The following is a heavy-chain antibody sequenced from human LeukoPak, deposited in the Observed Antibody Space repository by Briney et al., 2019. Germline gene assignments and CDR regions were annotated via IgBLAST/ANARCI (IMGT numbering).Heavy chain of an antibody. CDR2: IYYSGST. CDR1: GGPISSYY. D-gene: IGHD3-22*01. J-gene: IGHJ6*02. V-gene: IGHV4-30-4*01. CDR3: ARGKLYYYDSSGYYGYGMDV. Sequence: SETLSLTCTVSGGPISSYYWSWIRQPPGKGLEWIGYIYYSGSTYYNPSLKSRVTISVDTSKNQFSLKLSSVTAADTAVYYCARGKLYYYDSSGYYGYGMDVWGQGTTVTVSS.